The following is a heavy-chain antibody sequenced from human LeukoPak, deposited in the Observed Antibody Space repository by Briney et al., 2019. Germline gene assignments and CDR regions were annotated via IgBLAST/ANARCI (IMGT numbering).Heavy chain of an antibody. CDR3: SRDSTMVRATIISWSLDL. CDR2: ISGSGGST. D-gene: IGHD3-10*01. J-gene: IGHJ2*01. Sequence: GGSLRLSCAASGFTFSSYAMSWVRQAPGKGLEWVSAISGSGGSTYYADSVKGRFTISRDNSKNTLYLQMNSLRGEDTALYYCSRDSTMVRATIISWSLDLWGRGTLVTVSS. CDR1: GFTFSSYA. V-gene: IGHV3-23*01.